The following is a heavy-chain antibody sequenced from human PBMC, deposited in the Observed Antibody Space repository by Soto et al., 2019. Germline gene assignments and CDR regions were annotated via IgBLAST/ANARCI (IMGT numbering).Heavy chain of an antibody. V-gene: IGHV3-15*07. Sequence: GGSLRLSCAASGFTFTTAWINWVRQAPGKGLEWVGRIKSKTDGGTPDYAAPVKGRFTISRDDSKNTLYLQMNSLKTEDTAVYYCTTGITGTASSYYYGMDVWGQGTTVTVSS. D-gene: IGHD1-7*01. CDR2: IKSKTDGGTP. J-gene: IGHJ6*02. CDR3: TTGITGTASSYYYGMDV. CDR1: GFTFTTAW.